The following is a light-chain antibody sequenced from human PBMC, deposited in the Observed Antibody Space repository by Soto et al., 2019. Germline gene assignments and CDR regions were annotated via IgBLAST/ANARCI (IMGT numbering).Light chain of an antibody. CDR1: QSLVYSDGNTY. CDR3: LQGSHWPRT. CDR2: KVS. V-gene: IGKV2-30*01. Sequence: DVVMTQSPLSLPVTLGQPASISCRSSQSLVYSDGNTYLTWFQQRPGQSPRRLIYKVSNRDSGVPDRFSGSGSGTDFTLKISRVEAEDVGVYYCLQGSHWPRTFGQGTKVAIK. J-gene: IGKJ1*01.